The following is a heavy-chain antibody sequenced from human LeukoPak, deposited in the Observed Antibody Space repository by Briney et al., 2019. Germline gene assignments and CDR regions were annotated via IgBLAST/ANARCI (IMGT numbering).Heavy chain of an antibody. CDR2: IYPGDSDP. CDR1: GYSFTGYW. CDR3: VRHGLGSSWFGFDY. D-gene: IGHD6-13*01. V-gene: IGHV5-51*01. J-gene: IGHJ4*02. Sequence: GESLKISCKGSGYSFTGYWIAWVRQMPGKGLEWMGIIYPGDSDPRYSPSFQGQVTISADKSISTAYLQWSSLKASDSAMYYCVRHGLGSSWFGFDYWGQGTLVTVSS.